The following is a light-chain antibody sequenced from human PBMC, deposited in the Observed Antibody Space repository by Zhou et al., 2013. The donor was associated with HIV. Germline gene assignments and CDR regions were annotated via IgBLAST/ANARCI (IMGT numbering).Light chain of an antibody. CDR1: QSVSSAY. J-gene: IGKJ4*01. CDR2: GAS. Sequence: EIVLTQSPATLSLSPGESATLSCRASQSVSSAYLAWYQQKPGQAPRLLIYGASTRATGIPARFSGSGSGTEFTLTISSLQSEDFAVYYCQQYNNWPPLTFGGGTKVEIK. V-gene: IGKV3-15*01. CDR3: QQYNNWPPLT.